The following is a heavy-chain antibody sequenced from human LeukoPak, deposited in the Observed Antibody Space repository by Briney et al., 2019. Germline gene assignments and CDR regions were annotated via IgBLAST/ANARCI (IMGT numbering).Heavy chain of an antibody. CDR2: IYYSGST. V-gene: IGHV4-59*08. D-gene: IGHD1-26*01. Sequence: PSETLSLTCTVSGGSIRSYYWSWIRQPPGKGLEWIVYIYYSGSTKYNLSLKSRATISVDTSKNQFSLKLSSVTAADTAVYYCASGSYYFDYWGQGTLVTVSS. CDR3: ASGSYYFDY. CDR1: GGSIRSYY. J-gene: IGHJ4*02.